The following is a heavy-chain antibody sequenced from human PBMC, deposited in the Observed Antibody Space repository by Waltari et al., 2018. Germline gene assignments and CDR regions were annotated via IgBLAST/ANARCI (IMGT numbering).Heavy chain of an antibody. D-gene: IGHD2-15*01. J-gene: IGHJ5*02. CDR3: ARDHCSGGSCYSVGGFDP. CDR2: IIPIFGTA. CDR1: GGAFCRYS. V-gene: IGHV1-69*01. Sequence: QVQLDQPGVQVTKPGSAGKVSCKASGGAFCRYSSSWEPQSPGPGLEWRGGIIPIFGTANYAQEFQGRVTITADESTSTAYMELSSLRSEDTAVYYCARDHCSGGSCYSVGGFDPWGQGTLVTVSS.